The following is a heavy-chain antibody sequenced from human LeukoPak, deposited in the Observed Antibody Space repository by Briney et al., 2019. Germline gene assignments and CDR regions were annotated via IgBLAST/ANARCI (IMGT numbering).Heavy chain of an antibody. Sequence: GGSLRLSCAASGFTFNSYTMNWVRQAPGKGLEWVSSISSSSSYIYYSDSVKGRFTISRDNVKNSLYLQMNSLRAEDTAVYYCARGLDNYGYKFDYWGQGTLVTVSS. J-gene: IGHJ4*02. CDR3: ARGLDNYGYKFDY. CDR2: ISSSSSYI. CDR1: GFTFNSYT. V-gene: IGHV3-21*06. D-gene: IGHD5-18*01.